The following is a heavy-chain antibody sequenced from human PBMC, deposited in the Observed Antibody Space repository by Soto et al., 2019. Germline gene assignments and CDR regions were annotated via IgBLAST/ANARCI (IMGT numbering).Heavy chain of an antibody. CDR3: AKEYYYDPSGPYSDLYFDS. V-gene: IGHV3-23*01. CDR1: GFSFSSYA. CDR2: ITTRGGRT. Sequence: RRLSCAASGFSFSSYAISWVRQAPSQGLEWVSSITTRGGRTYYADSVRGRFTISRDNFANALYLEMNSLRAEDTAIYYCAKEYYYDPSGPYSDLYFDSWGQGTLVTSPQ. J-gene: IGHJ4*02. D-gene: IGHD3-22*01.